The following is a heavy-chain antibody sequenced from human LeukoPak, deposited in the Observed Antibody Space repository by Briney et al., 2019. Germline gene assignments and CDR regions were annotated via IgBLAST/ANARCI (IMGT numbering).Heavy chain of an antibody. V-gene: IGHV3-33*08. CDR3: ATGSGYYYDH. Sequence: GGSLRLSCAASGFTFNDYGMHWVRQAPGKGLEWVAVAYHDGWRGVSDKYYVDSVKGRFTVSRDNSKNTLYLQMSSLSTEDTAVYYCATGSGYYYDHWGQGTLVTVS. CDR1: GFTFNDYG. D-gene: IGHD3-22*01. CDR2: AYHDGWRGVSDK. J-gene: IGHJ4*02.